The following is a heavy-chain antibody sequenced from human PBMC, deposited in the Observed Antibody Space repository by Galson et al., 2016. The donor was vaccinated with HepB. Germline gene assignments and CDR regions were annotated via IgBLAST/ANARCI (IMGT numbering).Heavy chain of an antibody. J-gene: IGHJ3*02. D-gene: IGHD5-24*01. CDR3: ARGQLGAFDM. Sequence: SLRLSCAASGFTFNNYGIHWVRQAPGKGLEWVAVTWYDEINKYYADSVKGRFTISRDNSKNTLYLQMNSLRAEDTAVYYCARGQLGAFDMWGQGTMVTVSS. CDR2: TWYDEINK. CDR1: GFTFNNYG. V-gene: IGHV3-33*01.